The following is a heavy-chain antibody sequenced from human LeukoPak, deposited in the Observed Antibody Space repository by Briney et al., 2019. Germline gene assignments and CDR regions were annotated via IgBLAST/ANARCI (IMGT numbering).Heavy chain of an antibody. CDR3: ARRSPAYCGGDCYLDC. V-gene: IGHV1-46*01. J-gene: IGHJ4*02. CDR1: GYTFTNYY. D-gene: IGHD2-21*02. CDR2: INPSGGST. Sequence: ASVKVSCKASGYTFTNYYLFWVRQAPGQGLEWMVVINPSGGSTSYAQKFQGRVTMTRDTSTSTVYMELSSLRSEDTAVYYCARRSPAYCGGDCYLDCWGQGTLVTVSS.